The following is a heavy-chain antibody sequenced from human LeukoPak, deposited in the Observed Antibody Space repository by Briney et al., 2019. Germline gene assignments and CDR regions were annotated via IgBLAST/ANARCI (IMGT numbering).Heavy chain of an antibody. V-gene: IGHV1-18*01. CDR2: ISAYNGNT. CDR3: ARLSLGWFDP. Sequence: ASVKDSCKASGYTFTSYGISWVRQAPGQGLEWMGWISAYNGNTNYAQKLQGRVTMTTETSTSRADMELRSLRSDDTAVYYCARLSLGWFDPWGQETLVTVSS. J-gene: IGHJ5*02. D-gene: IGHD3-16*01. CDR1: GYTFTSYG.